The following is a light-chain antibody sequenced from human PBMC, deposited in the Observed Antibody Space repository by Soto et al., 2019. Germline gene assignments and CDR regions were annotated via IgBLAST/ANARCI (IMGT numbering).Light chain of an antibody. Sequence: DIQMTQSPSSLSASVGDRVTITCRASQGIRNYLAWYQQKPGKVPKVLISAASTLQSGVPSRFSGSGSGTEFTLTISSLQPEDVATYYCQKYNSASPTFGPGTKVDIK. CDR2: AAS. CDR1: QGIRNY. J-gene: IGKJ3*01. V-gene: IGKV1-27*01. CDR3: QKYNSASPT.